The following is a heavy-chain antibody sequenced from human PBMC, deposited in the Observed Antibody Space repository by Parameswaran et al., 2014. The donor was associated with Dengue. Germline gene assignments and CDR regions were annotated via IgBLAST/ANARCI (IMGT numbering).Heavy chain of an antibody. Sequence: WVRQAPGQGLEWMGGIVPIFGRPTYAQEFQGRVIISADESTSTAYMELRSLRSEDTAMYYCARDRGRTNPFSWFDPWGQGTLVTVSS. V-gene: IGHV1-69*01. J-gene: IGHJ5*02. D-gene: IGHD3-10*01. CDR2: IVPIFGRP. CDR3: ARDRGRTNPFSWFDP.